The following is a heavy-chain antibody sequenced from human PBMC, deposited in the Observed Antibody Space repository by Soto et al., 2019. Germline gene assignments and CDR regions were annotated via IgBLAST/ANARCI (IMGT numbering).Heavy chain of an antibody. Sequence: SETLSLTCAVYGGFLSESYWTWIRQPPGKGLEWIGEINHVGGTNYNPSLKSRVTMSVDTSQNQFSLRLFSVTAADTAMYFCVRIRYQLPSSVLWLDPWGQGTPVTVSS. CDR3: VRIRYQLPSSVLWLDP. J-gene: IGHJ5*02. V-gene: IGHV4-34*01. D-gene: IGHD3-16*01. CDR2: INHVGGT. CDR1: GGFLSESY.